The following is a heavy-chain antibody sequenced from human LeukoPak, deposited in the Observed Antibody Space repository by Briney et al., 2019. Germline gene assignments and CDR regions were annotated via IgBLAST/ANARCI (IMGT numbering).Heavy chain of an antibody. D-gene: IGHD6-13*01. Sequence: GGSLRLSCAASGFTFSDYYMSWIRQAPGKGLEWVSYISSSSSYTNYADSVKGRFTISRDNAKNSLYLQMNSLRAEDTAVYYCAKEYGQKAAAGTVFDYWGQGTLVTVSS. J-gene: IGHJ4*02. CDR3: AKEYGQKAAAGTVFDY. CDR1: GFTFSDYY. V-gene: IGHV3-11*05. CDR2: ISSSSSYT.